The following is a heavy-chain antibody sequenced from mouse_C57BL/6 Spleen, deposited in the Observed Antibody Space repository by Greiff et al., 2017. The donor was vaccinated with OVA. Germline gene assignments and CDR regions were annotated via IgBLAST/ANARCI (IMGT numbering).Heavy chain of an antibody. V-gene: IGHV1-55*01. CDR1: GYTFTSYW. CDR3: ARKGLRYAMDY. D-gene: IGHD3-1*01. Sequence: QGQLQQSGAELVKPGASVKMSCKASGYTFTSYWITWVKQRPGQGLEWIGDIYPGSGSTNYNEKFKSKATLTVDTSSSTAYMQLSSLTSEDSAVYYCARKGLRYAMDYWGQGTSVTVSS. J-gene: IGHJ4*01. CDR2: IYPGSGST.